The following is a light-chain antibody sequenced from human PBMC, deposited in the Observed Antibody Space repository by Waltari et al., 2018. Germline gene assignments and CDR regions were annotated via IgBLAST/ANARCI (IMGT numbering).Light chain of an antibody. V-gene: IGLV2-14*01. Sequence: QSALTQPASVSGSPGQSITIPCTGTSSEAGGYDYGSWYQQHPGKAPKLLVYGVSKRPSRVSNRFSGSKSGNAASLTISGLQAADEADYYCSSYTSSSTYVFVPGTKVTVL. CDR1: SSEAGGYDY. CDR2: GVS. J-gene: IGLJ1*01. CDR3: SSYTSSSTYV.